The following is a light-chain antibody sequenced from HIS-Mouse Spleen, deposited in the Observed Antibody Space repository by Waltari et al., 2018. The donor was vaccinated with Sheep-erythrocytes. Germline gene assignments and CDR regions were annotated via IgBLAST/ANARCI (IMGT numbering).Light chain of an antibody. CDR2: DAS. V-gene: IGKV1-13*02. Sequence: AIQLTQSPSSLSVSVGDRVTITCRASQGISSALAWYQQKPGKAPKLRIYDASSLESGVPSRFSGSGSGTDFTLTISSLQPEDFATYYCQQFNSYPFTFGPGTKVDIK. CDR1: QGISSA. CDR3: QQFNSYPFT. J-gene: IGKJ3*01.